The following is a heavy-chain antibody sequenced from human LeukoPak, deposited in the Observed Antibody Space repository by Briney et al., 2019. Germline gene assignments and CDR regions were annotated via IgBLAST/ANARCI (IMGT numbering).Heavy chain of an antibody. CDR3: ARGLPYGSGTSPANWFDP. D-gene: IGHD3-10*01. V-gene: IGHV3-33*01. CDR1: GFTFSYFD. J-gene: IGHJ5*02. CDR2: ICYDGSNK. Sequence: GGSLRLSCAASGFTFSYFDMHWVRQAPGKGLEWVATICYDGSNKSYADSVKGRFTISRDNSKKTLHLQMNSLRTEDTAVYYCARGLPYGSGTSPANWFDPWGQGTLVTVSS.